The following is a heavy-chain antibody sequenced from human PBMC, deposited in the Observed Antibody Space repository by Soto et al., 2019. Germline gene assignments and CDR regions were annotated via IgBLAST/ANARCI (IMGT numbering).Heavy chain of an antibody. Sequence: QVQLQESGPGLVKPSETLSLTCTVSGDSISRYYWSWIRLSPGKGLEWIGYIYYSGETNYNPSVNSRVTKPVARTNNQFSLKLSSVTAADTDVYYCARDQGGEFLKGSGMDVWGQGTTVTVSS. CDR1: GDSISRYY. V-gene: IGHV4-59*01. J-gene: IGHJ6*02. D-gene: IGHD3-10*01. CDR2: IYYSGET. CDR3: ARDQGGEFLKGSGMDV.